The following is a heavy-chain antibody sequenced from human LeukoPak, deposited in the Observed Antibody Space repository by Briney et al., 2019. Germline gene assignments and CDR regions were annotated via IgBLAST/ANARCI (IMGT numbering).Heavy chain of an antibody. D-gene: IGHD3-10*01. CDR1: GFTFSSYA. V-gene: IGHV3-23*01. Sequence: GSLRLSCAASGFTFSSYAMTWVRQAPGKGLEWVPAISGSGSTTYYADSVKGRFTISRDNSKNTLYLQMSSLRAEDTAVYYCAKVGDYYGSGKYSNFDYWGQGTLVTVSS. J-gene: IGHJ4*02. CDR3: AKVGDYYGSGKYSNFDY. CDR2: ISGSGSTT.